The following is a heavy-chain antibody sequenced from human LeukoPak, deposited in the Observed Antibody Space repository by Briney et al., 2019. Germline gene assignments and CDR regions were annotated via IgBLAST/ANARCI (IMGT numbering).Heavy chain of an antibody. D-gene: IGHD6-13*01. V-gene: IGHV4-39*07. CDR1: GGSISSSSYY. CDR3: ARSGSQQLSYLWFDP. J-gene: IGHJ5*02. Sequence: PSETLSLTCTVSGGSISSSSYYWGWIRQPPGKGLEWIGSIYYRGTTYYNPSLKSRVTISVDRSKNQFSLKLSSVTAADTAVYYCARSGSQQLSYLWFDPWGQGTLVTVSS. CDR2: IYYRGTT.